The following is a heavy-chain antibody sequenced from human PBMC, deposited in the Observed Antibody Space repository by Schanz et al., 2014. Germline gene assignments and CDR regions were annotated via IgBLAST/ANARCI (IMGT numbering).Heavy chain of an antibody. CDR2: ISGTGGDDT. CDR3: AKDISDTSGKEDY. CDR1: GFSFGTYA. D-gene: IGHD3-22*01. Sequence: EVQLLESGGGLVKPGGSLRLSCAASGFSFGTYAMRWVRQAPGKGLLWVSSISGTGGDDTYYADSVKGRFTISRDNSKNTLLLQMNSLRVEESAIYYCAKDISDTSGKEDYWGQGTLVTVSS. V-gene: IGHV3-23*01. J-gene: IGHJ4*02.